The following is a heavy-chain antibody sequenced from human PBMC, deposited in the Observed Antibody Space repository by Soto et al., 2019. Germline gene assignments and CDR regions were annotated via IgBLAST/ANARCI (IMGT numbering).Heavy chain of an antibody. CDR1: GFPVSSYA. D-gene: IGHD2-21*01. CDR2: ISGSGGST. Sequence: GGSLRLSCAASGFPVSSYAMSWVRQSPGKGLEWVSAISGSGGSTYYADSVKGRFTISRDNYKNTLYLQMNSLRAEDTAVYYCAKALFQPWFDPWGQGTRVTVSS. J-gene: IGHJ5*02. V-gene: IGHV3-23*01. CDR3: AKALFQPWFDP.